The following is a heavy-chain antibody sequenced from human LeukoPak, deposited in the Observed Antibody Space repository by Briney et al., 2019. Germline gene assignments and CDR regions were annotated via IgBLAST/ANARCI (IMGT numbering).Heavy chain of an antibody. D-gene: IGHD6-19*01. Sequence: GGSLRLSCAASGFTFSSYSMNWVRQAPGKGLEWVSSINSSSSYIYYADSVKGRFTISRDNAKTSLYLQMNSLRAEDTAVYYCARGQWLGSNYYYYMDVWGKGTTVTISS. V-gene: IGHV3-21*01. CDR3: ARGQWLGSNYYYYMDV. CDR1: GFTFSSYS. J-gene: IGHJ6*03. CDR2: INSSSSYI.